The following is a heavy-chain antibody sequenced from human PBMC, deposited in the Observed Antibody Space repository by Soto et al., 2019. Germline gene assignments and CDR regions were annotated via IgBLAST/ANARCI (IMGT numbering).Heavy chain of an antibody. Sequence: QVQLVESGGGVVQPGRSLRLSCAASGFTFSSYGMHWVRQAPGKGLEWVAVISYDGSNKYYADSVKGRFTISRDNSKNTLYLQMNSLRAEDTAVYYCAKVTEIVVRHYYGMDGW. D-gene: IGHD3-22*01. CDR1: GFTFSSYG. CDR3: AKVTEIVVRHYYGMDG. V-gene: IGHV3-30*18. J-gene: IGHJ6*01. CDR2: ISYDGSNK.